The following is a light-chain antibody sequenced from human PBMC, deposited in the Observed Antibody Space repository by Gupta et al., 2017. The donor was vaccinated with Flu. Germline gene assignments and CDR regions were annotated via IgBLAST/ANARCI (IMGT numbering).Light chain of an antibody. CDR1: QVISSY. CDR2: AAS. V-gene: IGKV1-9*01. Sequence: DIQLTQSPSFLSASVGDRVTITCRASQVISSYLAWYQQKPGKAPKLLIYAASTLQSGVPSRFSGSGSGTDFTLTISSRQPEDFATYYCQQLNNYPPITFGQGTRLEIK. J-gene: IGKJ5*01. CDR3: QQLNNYPPIT.